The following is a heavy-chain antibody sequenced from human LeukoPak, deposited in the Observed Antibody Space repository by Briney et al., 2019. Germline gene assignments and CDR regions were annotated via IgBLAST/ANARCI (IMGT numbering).Heavy chain of an antibody. V-gene: IGHV4-38-2*02. Sequence: PSETLSLTCTVSDYSISSAFYWGWIRQPPGKGLEWIGSIYHSGSTSYNPSLKSRVTISVDTSKNRFTLKLSSVTAADTAVYYCARVITSGWYYFDSWGQGTLVTVSS. CDR3: ARVITSGWYYFDS. CDR2: IYHSGST. J-gene: IGHJ4*02. CDR1: DYSISSAFY. D-gene: IGHD6-19*01.